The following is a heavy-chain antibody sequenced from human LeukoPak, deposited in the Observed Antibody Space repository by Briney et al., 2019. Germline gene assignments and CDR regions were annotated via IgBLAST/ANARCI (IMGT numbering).Heavy chain of an antibody. CDR1: GASVSRNW. Sequence: SGTLSLTCTVSGASVSRNWWSWVRQPPGKGLEWIGEIHHSGGTNYNPSLKSRVTMSLDNSNNHFSLKLSSVTAADTAVYFCARVGYCSGGGCSHRYFDYWGQGALVTVSS. CDR2: IHHSGGT. J-gene: IGHJ4*02. CDR3: ARVGYCSGGGCSHRYFDY. V-gene: IGHV4-4*02. D-gene: IGHD2-15*01.